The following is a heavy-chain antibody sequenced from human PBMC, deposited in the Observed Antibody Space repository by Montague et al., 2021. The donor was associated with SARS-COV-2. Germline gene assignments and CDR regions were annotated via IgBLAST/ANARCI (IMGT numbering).Heavy chain of an antibody. CDR3: AGDRDWDDWCGMDV. V-gene: IGHV3-48*03. CDR2: ISSSGGGSTK. J-gene: IGHJ6*02. D-gene: IGHD2-21*01. CDR1: GFIFSSYE. Sequence: SLRLSCAASGFIFSSYEMNWVRQAPGKGLEWISYISSSGGGSTKHYTDSGKGRFTISRDNAKNSLYLQMNSLRVEDTAIYYCAGDRDWDDWCGMDVWGQGTTVTVSS.